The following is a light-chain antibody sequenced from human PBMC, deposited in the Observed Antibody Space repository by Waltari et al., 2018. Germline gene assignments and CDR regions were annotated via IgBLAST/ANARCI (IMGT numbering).Light chain of an antibody. J-gene: IGKJ1*01. CDR3: QQSYSTRWT. Sequence: DIQMTQSPSSVSASVGDRVTITCRASQGISSWLVWYQQKPGKAPKLLIYAASNLQSGVPARFSGSGSGTEFTLTISSLQPEDFATYYCQQSYSTRWTFGQGTVVELK. CDR1: QGISSW. V-gene: IGKV1D-12*01. CDR2: AAS.